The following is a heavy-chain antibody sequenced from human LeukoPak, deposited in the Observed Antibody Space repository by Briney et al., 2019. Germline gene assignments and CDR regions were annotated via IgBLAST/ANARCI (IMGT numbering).Heavy chain of an antibody. V-gene: IGHV4-61*02. CDR3: ARVVRTARNYYGSGSYYVDY. CDR1: GGSISSGSYY. J-gene: IGHJ4*02. D-gene: IGHD3-10*01. CDR2: IYTSGST. Sequence: SETLSLTCTVSGGSISSGSYYWSWIRQPAGKGLEWIGRIYTSGSTNYNPSLKSRVTISVDTSKNQFSLKLSSVTAADTAVYYCARVVRTARNYYGSGSYYVDYWGQGTLVTVSS.